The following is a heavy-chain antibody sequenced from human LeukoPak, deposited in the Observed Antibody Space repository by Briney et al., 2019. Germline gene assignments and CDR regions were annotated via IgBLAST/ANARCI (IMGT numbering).Heavy chain of an antibody. V-gene: IGHV4-59*08. CDR3: AWVFWSGYKYFDY. D-gene: IGHD3-3*01. Sequence: PSETLSLTCAVYGGSFSGYYWSWIRQPPGRGLEGIGYIYYSGSTIYNPSLKSRITFSVDTYKNQSSLKLSFMTAADAAAYYCAWVFWSGYKYFDYWGQGTLVTVSS. J-gene: IGHJ4*02. CDR1: GGSFSGYY. CDR2: IYYSGST.